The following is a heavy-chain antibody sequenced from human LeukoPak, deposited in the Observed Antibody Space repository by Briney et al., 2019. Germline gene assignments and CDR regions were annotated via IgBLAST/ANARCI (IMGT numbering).Heavy chain of an antibody. CDR3: AREETRFSYYDFWSGYYGYYYMDV. V-gene: IGHV4-4*07. CDR1: GGSISSYY. J-gene: IGHJ6*03. Sequence: SETLSLTCTVSGGSISSYYWSWIRQPAGKGLEWIGRIYTSGTTHYNPSLKSRVTMSVDTSKNQFSLNLSSVTAADTAVYYCAREETRFSYYDFWSGYYGYYYMDVWGKGTTVTVSS. D-gene: IGHD3-3*01. CDR2: IYTSGTT.